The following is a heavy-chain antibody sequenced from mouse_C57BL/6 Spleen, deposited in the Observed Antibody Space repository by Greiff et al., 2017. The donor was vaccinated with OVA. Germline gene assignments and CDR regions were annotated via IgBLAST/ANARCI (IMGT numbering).Heavy chain of an antibody. CDR3: TGGSSPWFAY. D-gene: IGHD1-1*01. V-gene: IGHV1-15*01. CDR1: GYTFTDYE. J-gene: IGHJ3*01. CDR2: IDPETGGT. Sequence: VQRVESGAELVRPGASVTLSCKASGYTFTDYEMHWVKQTPVHGLEWIGAIDPETGGTAYNQKFKGKAILTADKSSSTAYMELRSLTSEDSAVYYCTGGSSPWFAYWGQGTLVTVSA.